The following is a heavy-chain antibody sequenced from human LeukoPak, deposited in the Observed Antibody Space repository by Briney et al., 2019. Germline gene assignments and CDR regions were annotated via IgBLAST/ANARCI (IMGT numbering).Heavy chain of an antibody. D-gene: IGHD6-6*01. V-gene: IGHV3-21*01. Sequence: CLSPSCAVSGFTLSSYSMSWVRQAPGEGLGWVSSASSSIRYTYYADSVKGRFTIPRDNSKNTLYLHMNSLRTEDPAIYYCARVGCEYRSSSPPDYWGRGTLVTVSS. J-gene: IGHJ4*02. CDR3: ARVGCEYRSSSPPDY. CDR1: GFTLSSYS. CDR2: ASSSIRYT.